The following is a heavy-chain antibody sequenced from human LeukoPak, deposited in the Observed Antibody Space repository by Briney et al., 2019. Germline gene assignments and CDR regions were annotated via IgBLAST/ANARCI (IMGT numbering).Heavy chain of an antibody. V-gene: IGHV3-23*01. CDR2: ITGSGDTT. D-gene: IGHD3-9*01. J-gene: IGHJ4*02. CDR1: GFIFRNYA. CDR3: AKWGDYDILTGYYVSDF. Sequence: GVSLRLSCAASGFIFRNYAMSWVRQAPGKGLEWVSAITGSGDTTYYADSVKGRFTVSRDNPKNTLYVEMNTLRAEDTAVYYCAKWGDYDILTGYYVSDFWGQGTLVTVSS.